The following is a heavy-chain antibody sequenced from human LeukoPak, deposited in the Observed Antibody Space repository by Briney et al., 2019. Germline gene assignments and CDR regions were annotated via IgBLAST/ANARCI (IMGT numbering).Heavy chain of an antibody. Sequence: GGSLRLSCAASGFTFSDYYMSWIRQAPGKGLEWVSYISSSGSTIYYADSVKSRFTISRDNSKNTLYLQMNSLRAEDTAVYYCTDAMHYDFWSGYIMAYYYMDVWGKGTTVTVSS. V-gene: IGHV3-11*01. CDR2: ISSSGSTI. J-gene: IGHJ6*03. CDR1: GFTFSDYY. D-gene: IGHD3-3*01. CDR3: TDAMHYDFWSGYIMAYYYMDV.